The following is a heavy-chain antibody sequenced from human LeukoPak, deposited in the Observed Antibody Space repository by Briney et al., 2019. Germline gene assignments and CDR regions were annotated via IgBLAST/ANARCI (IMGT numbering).Heavy chain of an antibody. CDR3: ASTLEGWFDP. D-gene: IGHD5-24*01. J-gene: IGHJ5*02. CDR2: INHSGST. Sequence: SETLSLTCAVYGGSFSDYFWSWIRQPPGKGLEWIGEINHSGSTHYNSSLKSRVTISVDTSKNQFSLKLSSVTAADPAVYYCASTLEGWFDPWGQGALVTVSS. CDR1: GGSFSDYF. V-gene: IGHV4-34*01.